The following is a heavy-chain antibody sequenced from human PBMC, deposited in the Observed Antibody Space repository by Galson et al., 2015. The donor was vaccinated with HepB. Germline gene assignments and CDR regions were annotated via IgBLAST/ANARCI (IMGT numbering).Heavy chain of an antibody. CDR3: ARDGDSDCSTTTCRNYMDV. V-gene: IGHV3-33*01. Sequence: SLRLSCAASGLTFSSYGMHWVRQAPGKGLEWVAGIWYDGSNKYYADAVKGRFTISRDNSKNTLYLQMNRLTAEDTAVYYCARDGDSDCSTTTCRNYMDVWGKGTTVTVSS. J-gene: IGHJ6*03. CDR1: GLTFSSYG. CDR2: IWYDGSNK. D-gene: IGHD2-2*01.